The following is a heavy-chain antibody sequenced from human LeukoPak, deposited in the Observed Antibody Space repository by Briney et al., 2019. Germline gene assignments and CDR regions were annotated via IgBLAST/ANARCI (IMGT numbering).Heavy chain of an antibody. V-gene: IGHV3-73*01. Sequence: GGSLRLSCAASGFILSGSGIHWVRQASGKGLEWVGRIRSNSNNYATSYAASVKGRFTVSRDDSKNTAYLTMNSLETEDTAIYYCTRLDEAADGFVRGAVTRAYDIWGQGTMVTVSS. D-gene: IGHD3-10*01. CDR2: IRSNSNNYAT. CDR1: GFILSGSG. CDR3: TRLDEAADGFVRGAVTRAYDI. J-gene: IGHJ3*02.